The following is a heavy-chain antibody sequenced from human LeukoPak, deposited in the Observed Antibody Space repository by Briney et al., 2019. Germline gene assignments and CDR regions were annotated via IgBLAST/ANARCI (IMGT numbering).Heavy chain of an antibody. D-gene: IGHD6-13*01. Sequence: SETLSLTCTVSGGSVSSSSYYWSWIRQPPGKGLEWIGYIYDSGSTNYNPSLKSRVTMAVDTSKNQFSLKLSSVTAADTAVYYCARGYSSSWYYFDYWGQGTLVTVTS. CDR3: ARGYSSSWYYFDY. V-gene: IGHV4-61*01. CDR1: GGSVSSSSYY. J-gene: IGHJ4*02. CDR2: IYDSGST.